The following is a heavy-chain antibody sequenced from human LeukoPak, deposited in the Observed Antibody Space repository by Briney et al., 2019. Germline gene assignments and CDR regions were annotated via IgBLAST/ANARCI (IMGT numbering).Heavy chain of an antibody. Sequence: SVKVSCKASGYTFTSYGISWVRQAPGQGLEWMGRIIPILGIANYAQKFQGRVTITADKSTSTAYMELSSLRSEDTAVYYCARDWGTPVEMPVYHLDYWGQGTLVTVSS. J-gene: IGHJ4*02. CDR3: ARDWGTPVEMPVYHLDY. CDR1: GYTFTSYG. V-gene: IGHV1-69*04. D-gene: IGHD5-24*01. CDR2: IIPILGIA.